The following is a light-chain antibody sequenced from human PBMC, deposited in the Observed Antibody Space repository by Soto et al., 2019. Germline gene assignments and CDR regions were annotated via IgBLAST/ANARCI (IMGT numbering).Light chain of an antibody. J-gene: IGKJ1*01. Sequence: EIVLTQSPGTLSLSPGERATLSCRASQSFTSRSLAWYQQKPGLAPRLLISGASNRATGIPDRFSGSGSGTDFTLTISSLEPEDFAVHYCPHYRSSGTFGQGTKVDIK. CDR1: QSFTSRS. CDR2: GAS. V-gene: IGKV3-20*01. CDR3: PHYRSSGT.